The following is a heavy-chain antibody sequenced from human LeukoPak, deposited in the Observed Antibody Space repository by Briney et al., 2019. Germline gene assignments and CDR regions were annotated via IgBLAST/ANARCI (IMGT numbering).Heavy chain of an antibody. CDR2: IYSGGST. V-gene: IGHV3-53*01. Sequence: GGSLRLSCAASGFTVSSNYMSWVRQAPGKGLEWVSLIYSGGSTYYADSVKGRFTISRDNSKNTLYLQMNSLRAEDTAVYYCAKDIFPASSWYFPFDYWGQGTLVTVSS. CDR3: AKDIFPASSWYFPFDY. J-gene: IGHJ4*02. D-gene: IGHD6-13*01. CDR1: GFTVSSNY.